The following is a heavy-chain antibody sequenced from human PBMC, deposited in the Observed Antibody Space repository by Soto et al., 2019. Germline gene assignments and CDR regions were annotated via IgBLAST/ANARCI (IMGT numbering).Heavy chain of an antibody. CDR2: IYYSGST. CDR3: ARARRYNWFDP. Sequence: SETLSLTCTVSGGSISSYYWSWIRQPPGKGLEWIGYIYYSGSTNYNPSLKRRVTISVETSKNQFSLKLSSVTAADTAVYYCARARRYNWFDPWGQGTLVTVS. J-gene: IGHJ5*02. CDR1: GGSISSYY. V-gene: IGHV4-59*01.